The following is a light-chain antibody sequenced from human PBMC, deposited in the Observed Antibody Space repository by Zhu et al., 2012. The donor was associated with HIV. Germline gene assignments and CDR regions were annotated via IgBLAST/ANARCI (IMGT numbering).Light chain of an antibody. CDR1: QTVNSNY. J-gene: IGKJ2*01. CDR3: QSYGSSLYT. V-gene: IGKV3-20*01. Sequence: EIVLTQSPGTLSLSPGERATLSCRVSQTVNSNYLAWYQQKPGQAPRLLIYGSYSRATGIPGRFSGSGSGTDFTLSISRLEPEDFAVYYCQSYGSSLYTFGQGT. CDR2: GSY.